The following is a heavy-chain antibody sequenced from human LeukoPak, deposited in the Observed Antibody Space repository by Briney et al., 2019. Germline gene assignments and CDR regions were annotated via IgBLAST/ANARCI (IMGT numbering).Heavy chain of an antibody. D-gene: IGHD6-13*01. CDR1: GFTFENYW. V-gene: IGHV3-7*01. Sequence: GGSLRLSCTASGFTFENYWMSWVRQAPGKGLEWVANINQDGSEDYYVDFVKGRFTISRDNAKKSLYLQMNSLRAEDTAVYYCAKGKVPAAASIETYYFDYWGQGTLVTVSS. CDR2: INQDGSED. J-gene: IGHJ4*02. CDR3: AKGKVPAAASIETYYFDY.